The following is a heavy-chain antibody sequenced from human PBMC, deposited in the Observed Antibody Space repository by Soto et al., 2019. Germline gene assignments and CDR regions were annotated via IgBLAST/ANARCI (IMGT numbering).Heavy chain of an antibody. Sequence: PSETLSLARTVSGGCVRSAAYYWIWIRQPPGKGLECIGYISYSGSTNYSHSLKSRVTISVDTSKNQFSMKLNSVTAADTAVYYCATRTVFRPLDCWGQGTLVTVSS. CDR3: ATRTVFRPLDC. CDR1: GGCVRSAAYY. V-gene: IGHV4-61*08. CDR2: ISYSGST. J-gene: IGHJ4*02.